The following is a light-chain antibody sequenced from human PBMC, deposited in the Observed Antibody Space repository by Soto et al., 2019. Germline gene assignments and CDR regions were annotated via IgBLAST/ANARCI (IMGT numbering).Light chain of an antibody. CDR1: QSVSSSY. CDR2: GAS. V-gene: IGKV3-20*01. J-gene: IGKJ1*01. CDR3: QQYGSSPGT. Sequence: EIVLTQSPGTLSLSPGERATLSCRASQSVSSSYLAWYQQKPGQAPRLLIYGASSRATGIPDRFSGSGSGTDFTLTISRLEPEDFAAYYCQQYGSSPGTFGQGTKV.